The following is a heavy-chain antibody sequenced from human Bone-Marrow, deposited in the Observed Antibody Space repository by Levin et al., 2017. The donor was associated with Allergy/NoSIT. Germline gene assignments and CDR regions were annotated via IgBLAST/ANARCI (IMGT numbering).Heavy chain of an antibody. V-gene: IGHV3-23*01. CDR2: ISGSGDST. Sequence: GESLKISCAASGFTFSTYAMTWVRQAPGKGLQWVSIISGSGDSTYFADSVKGRFTTYRDNSKSTLYLQVNSLRAEDTALYYCAKMKTFGGNSKWDYFDFWGQGTLVTVSS. J-gene: IGHJ4*02. CDR3: AKMKTFGGNSKWDYFDF. CDR1: GFTFSTYA. D-gene: IGHD4-23*01.